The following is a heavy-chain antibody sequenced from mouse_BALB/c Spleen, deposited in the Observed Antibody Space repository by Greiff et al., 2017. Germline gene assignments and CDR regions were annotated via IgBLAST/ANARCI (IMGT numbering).Heavy chain of an antibody. D-gene: IGHD4-1*01. V-gene: IGHV5-17*02. CDR1: GFTFCSFG. CDR3: ARTGTAFAY. J-gene: IGHJ3*01. Sequence: EVQGVESGGGLVQPGGSRKLSCAASGFTFCSFGMHWVRQAPEKGLEWVAYISSGSSTIYYADTVKGRFTISRDNPKNTLFLQMTSLRSEDTAMYYCARTGTAFAYWGQGTLVTVSA. CDR2: ISSGSSTI.